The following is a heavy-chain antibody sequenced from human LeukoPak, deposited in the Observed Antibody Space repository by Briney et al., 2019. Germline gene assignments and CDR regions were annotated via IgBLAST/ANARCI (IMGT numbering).Heavy chain of an antibody. CDR2: FDPEDCET. Sequence: ASVKVSCKVSGYTLTELSMHWVRQAPGKGLEWMGGFDPEDCETISAQKFQGRVTMTEDTSTDTAYMELSSLRSEDTAVYYCATDRDCSGGSCYSGWFDPWGQGTLVTVSS. CDR1: GYTLTELS. V-gene: IGHV1-24*01. J-gene: IGHJ5*02. D-gene: IGHD2-15*01. CDR3: ATDRDCSGGSCYSGWFDP.